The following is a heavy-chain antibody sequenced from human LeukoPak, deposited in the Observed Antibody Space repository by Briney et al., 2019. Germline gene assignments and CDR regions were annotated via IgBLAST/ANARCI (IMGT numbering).Heavy chain of an antibody. CDR2: ISYDGSNK. CDR1: GFTFSSYG. D-gene: IGHD5-12*01. V-gene: IGHV3-30*18. Sequence: PGGSLRLSCAASGFTFSSYGMHWVRQAPGKGLEWVAVISYDGSNKYYADSVKGRFTISRDNSKNTLYLQMNSLRAEDTAVYYCAKWLLDLDYFDYWGQGTLVTVSS. J-gene: IGHJ4*02. CDR3: AKWLLDLDYFDY.